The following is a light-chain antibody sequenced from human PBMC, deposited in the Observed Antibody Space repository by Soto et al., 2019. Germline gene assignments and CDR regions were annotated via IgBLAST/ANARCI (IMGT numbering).Light chain of an antibody. V-gene: IGKV3-11*01. CDR1: QSVSSY. CDR3: QQRSNWPPLFT. J-gene: IGKJ3*01. CDR2: AAS. Sequence: EIVLTQSPATLSLSPGERATLSCRASQSVSSYLAWYQQKPGQAPRLLIYAASNKATGIPARFSGSGSGTDFTLTISSLKPEDFAVYYCQQRSNWPPLFTFGPGTKVDIK.